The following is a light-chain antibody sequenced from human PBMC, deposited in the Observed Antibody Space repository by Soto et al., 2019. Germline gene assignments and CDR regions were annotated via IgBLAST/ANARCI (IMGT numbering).Light chain of an antibody. CDR3: QQSYSTPPT. J-gene: IGKJ1*01. Sequence: DIQMTQSPSSLSASVRDRFTITCGASQSISSYLNWYQQKPGKAPKLLIYAASSLQSGVPSRFSGSGSGTDFTLTISSLQPEDFATYYCQQSYSTPPTFGQGTKVDIK. V-gene: IGKV1-39*01. CDR1: QSISSY. CDR2: AAS.